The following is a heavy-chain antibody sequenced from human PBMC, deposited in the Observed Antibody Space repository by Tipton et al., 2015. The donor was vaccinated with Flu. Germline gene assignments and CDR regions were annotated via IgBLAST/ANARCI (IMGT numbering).Heavy chain of an antibody. CDR1: GDSMRRDYF. CDR2: IHYSGSP. D-gene: IGHD4-11*01. J-gene: IGHJ5*02. Sequence: TLSLTCTVSGDSMRRDYFWGWIRQAPGKGLEWIGNIHYSGSPHYNPSLKGRLMMSIDTSRNQFSLKLTSVTAADTAVYYCARRHYSNYVSDPKNWFDPWGHGTLVTVSS. V-gene: IGHV4-38-2*02. CDR3: ARRHYSNYVSDPKNWFDP.